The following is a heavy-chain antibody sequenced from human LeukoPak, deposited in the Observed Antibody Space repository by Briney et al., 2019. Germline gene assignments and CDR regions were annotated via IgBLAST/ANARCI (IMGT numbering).Heavy chain of an antibody. CDR2: IRHDASSQ. CDR1: GFIFSSYW. V-gene: IGHV3-30*02. J-gene: IGHJ4*02. CDR3: AKDRLEFYGSARYYFDS. Sequence: PGRSLRLSCAASGFIFSSYWMSWVRQAPGKGLEWVAFIRHDASSQYYADSVKGRFTISRGSSKDTLYLQMNSLRTEDTAVYFCAKDRLEFYGSARYYFDSWGQGSLVTVSS. D-gene: IGHD3-10*01.